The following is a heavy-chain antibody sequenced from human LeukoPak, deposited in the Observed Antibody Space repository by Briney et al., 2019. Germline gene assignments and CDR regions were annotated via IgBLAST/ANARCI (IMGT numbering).Heavy chain of an antibody. Sequence: GGSLRLSCAASGFTFSSYAMHWVRQAPGKGLEWVAVISYDGSNKYYADSVKGRFTISRDNAKNSLYLQMNSLRAEDTAVYYCARARWLQRNDYWGQGTLVTVSS. CDR3: ARARWLQRNDY. D-gene: IGHD5-24*01. CDR1: GFTFSSYA. V-gene: IGHV3-30*04. CDR2: ISYDGSNK. J-gene: IGHJ4*02.